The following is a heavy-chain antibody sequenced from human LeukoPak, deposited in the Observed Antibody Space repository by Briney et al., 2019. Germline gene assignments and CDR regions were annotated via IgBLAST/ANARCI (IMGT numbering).Heavy chain of an antibody. V-gene: IGHV3-30*04. J-gene: IGHJ4*02. CDR1: GFTFSSYA. D-gene: IGHD2-21*02. CDR2: ISYDGNNK. CDR3: ARDQGSEAYCGGDCYFDY. Sequence: GRSLRLSCAASGFTFSSYAMHWVRQAPGKGLEWVAVISYDGNNKYYADSVKGRFTISRDNSKNTLYLQMNSLRAEDTAVYYCARDQGSEAYCGGDCYFDYWGQGTLVTVSS.